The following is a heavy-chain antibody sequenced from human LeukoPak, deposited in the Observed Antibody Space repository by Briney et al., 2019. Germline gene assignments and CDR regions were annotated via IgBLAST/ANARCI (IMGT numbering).Heavy chain of an antibody. J-gene: IGHJ3*02. V-gene: IGHV4-59*01. CDR3: ARETYCSGITCYNVVDAFDI. CDR2: IYHSGST. D-gene: IGHD2-2*02. CDR1: GGSMSSYF. Sequence: SETLSLTCTVSGGSMSSYFWSWIRQPPGKGPEWIGYIYHSGSTHYNPSLKSRVTISVDTSKNQFSLRLNSVTAADTAVYYCARETYCSGITCYNVVDAFDIWGQGTMVTVSS.